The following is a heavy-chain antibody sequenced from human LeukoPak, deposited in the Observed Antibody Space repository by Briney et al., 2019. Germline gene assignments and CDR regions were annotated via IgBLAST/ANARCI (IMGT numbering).Heavy chain of an antibody. J-gene: IGHJ4*02. CDR3: AKGPLVGATGVDY. V-gene: IGHV3-23*01. CDR2: ISGSGGST. CDR1: GFTFSSYA. Sequence: GGSLKLSCAASGFTFSSYAMSWDRQAPGKGLEWVSAISGSGGSTYYADSVKGRFTIPRDNSKNTLYLQMNSLRAEDTAVYYCAKGPLVGATGVDYWGQGTLVTVSS. D-gene: IGHD1-26*01.